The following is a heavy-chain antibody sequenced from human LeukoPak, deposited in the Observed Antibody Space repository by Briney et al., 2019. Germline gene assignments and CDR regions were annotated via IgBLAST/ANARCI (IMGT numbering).Heavy chain of an antibody. CDR3: ARGGLPDQKYSYGYDFDY. Sequence: ASVKVSCKASRYTFTDYYMHWVRQAPGQGLEWMGWINPNSGGTNYAQKFQGRVTMTRDTSISTAYMELSRLRTDDTAVYYCARGGLPDQKYSYGYDFDYWGQGTLVTVSS. J-gene: IGHJ4*02. D-gene: IGHD5-18*01. V-gene: IGHV1-2*02. CDR1: RYTFTDYY. CDR2: INPNSGGT.